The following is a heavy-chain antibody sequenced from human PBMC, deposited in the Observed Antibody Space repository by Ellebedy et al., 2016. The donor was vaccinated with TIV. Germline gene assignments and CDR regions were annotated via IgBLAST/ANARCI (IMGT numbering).Heavy chain of an antibody. V-gene: IGHV4-30-2*01. Sequence: SETLSLXXAVSGGSISSGDYSWSWIRLPPGKGLEWIGYIYHSGSTYYNPSLKSRVTISVDRSKNQFSLKLSSVTGADTAVYYCARISGTTFDYWGQGTLVTVSS. CDR2: IYHSGST. D-gene: IGHD1-7*01. CDR1: GGSISSGDYS. J-gene: IGHJ4*02. CDR3: ARISGTTFDY.